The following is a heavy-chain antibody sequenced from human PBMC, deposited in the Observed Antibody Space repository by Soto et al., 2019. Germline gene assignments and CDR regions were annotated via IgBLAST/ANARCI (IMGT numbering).Heavy chain of an antibody. CDR1: GGSTSSGDYY. J-gene: IGHJ4*02. Sequence: SETLSLTCTVSGGSTSSGDYYWSWIRQPPGKGLEWIGYIYYSGSTYYNPSLKSRVTISVDTSKNQFSLKLSSVTAADTAVYYCARDSIRTHYFDYWGQRTLVTVSS. V-gene: IGHV4-30-4*01. D-gene: IGHD5-12*01. CDR2: IYYSGST. CDR3: ARDSIRTHYFDY.